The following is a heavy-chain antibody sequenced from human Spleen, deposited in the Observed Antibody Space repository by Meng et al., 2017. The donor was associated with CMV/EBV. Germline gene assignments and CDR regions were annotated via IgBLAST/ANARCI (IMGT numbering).Heavy chain of an antibody. Sequence: SGGSISSHSYCWGWIGPPPGKELEWMGSIYFGGSTYYNPSLTSRVTISVDTSKNQFSLKLSSVTAADTAVYYCARSGGIAVASSFDYWGQGTLVTVSS. CDR3: ARSGGIAVASSFDY. CDR1: GGSISSHSYC. CDR2: IYFGGST. J-gene: IGHJ4*02. V-gene: IGHV4-39*01. D-gene: IGHD6-19*01.